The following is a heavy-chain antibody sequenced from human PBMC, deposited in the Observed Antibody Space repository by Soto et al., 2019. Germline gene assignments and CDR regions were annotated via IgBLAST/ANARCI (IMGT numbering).Heavy chain of an antibody. Sequence: SVKVSCKASGGTFSSYAISWARQAPGQGLEWMGGIIPIFGTANYAQKFQGRVTITADESTSTAYMELSSLRSEDTAVYYCGTGYCSSTSCYRSTSYYYGMDVWGQGTTVTVSS. D-gene: IGHD2-2*02. CDR2: IIPIFGTA. J-gene: IGHJ6*02. V-gene: IGHV1-69*13. CDR1: GGTFSSYA. CDR3: GTGYCSSTSCYRSTSYYYGMDV.